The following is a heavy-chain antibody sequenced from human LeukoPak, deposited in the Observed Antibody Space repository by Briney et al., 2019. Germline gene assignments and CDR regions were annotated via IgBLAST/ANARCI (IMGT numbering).Heavy chain of an antibody. V-gene: IGHV3-7*01. D-gene: IGHD3-10*02. J-gene: IGHJ6*04. Sequence: LPGGSLRLSCEASGFTFSKYWMTWVRQAPGKGLEWVANVKQDGSEKYYVDSVKGRFTISRDNAKNSLYLQMNSLRAEDTAVYYCAELGITMIGGVWGKGTTVTISS. CDR2: VKQDGSEK. CDR1: GFTFSKYW. CDR3: AELGITMIGGV.